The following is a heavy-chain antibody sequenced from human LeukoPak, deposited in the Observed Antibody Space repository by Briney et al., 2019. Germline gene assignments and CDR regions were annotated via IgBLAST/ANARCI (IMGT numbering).Heavy chain of an antibody. V-gene: IGHV1-2*02. Sequence: ASVKVSCKASGYTFIAYYMHWVRQAPGQGLEWMGWINPNSGGTNYAQKFQGRVTMTRDTSISTAYMELSRLRSDDTAVYYCARAPRDCSGGSCYSVWFDPWGQGTLVTVSS. J-gene: IGHJ5*02. CDR1: GYTFIAYY. CDR3: ARAPRDCSGGSCYSVWFDP. D-gene: IGHD2-15*01. CDR2: INPNSGGT.